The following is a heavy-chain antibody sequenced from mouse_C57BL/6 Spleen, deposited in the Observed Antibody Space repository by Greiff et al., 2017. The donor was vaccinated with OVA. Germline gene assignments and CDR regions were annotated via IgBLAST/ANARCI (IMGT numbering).Heavy chain of an antibody. CDR3: ARSGYYGSSYDYFDY. CDR2: INPYNGDT. D-gene: IGHD1-1*01. V-gene: IGHV1-20*01. Sequence: VQLQQSGPELVKPGDSVKISCKASGYSFTGYFMNWVMQSHGKSLEWIGRINPYNGDTFYNQKFKGKATLTVDQSSSTAHMELRSLTSEDSAVYYCARSGYYGSSYDYFDYWGQGTTLTVSS. CDR1: GYSFTGYF. J-gene: IGHJ2*01.